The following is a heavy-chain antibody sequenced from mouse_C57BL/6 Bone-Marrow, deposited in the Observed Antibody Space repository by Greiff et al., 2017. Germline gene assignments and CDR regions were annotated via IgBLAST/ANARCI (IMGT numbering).Heavy chain of an antibody. V-gene: IGHV5-9*01. CDR2: ISGGGGNT. J-gene: IGHJ1*03. Sequence: EVQRVESGGGLVKPGGSLKLSCAASGFTFSSYTMSWVRQTPEKRLQWVAAISGGGGNTYYPDRVKGRFTISRDNDKNILYLQMGSVGSEDTALYYCSRQVTTVLATKYFDVWGTGTTVTVSS. CDR1: GFTFSSYT. D-gene: IGHD1-1*01. CDR3: SRQVTTVLATKYFDV.